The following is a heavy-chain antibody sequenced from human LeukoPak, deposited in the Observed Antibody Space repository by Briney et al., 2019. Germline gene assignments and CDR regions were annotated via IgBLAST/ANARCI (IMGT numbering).Heavy chain of an antibody. V-gene: IGHV4-34*01. CDR1: GGSFSGYY. D-gene: IGHD6-19*01. CDR2: INHSGGT. CDR3: ARAIIAVAGQLDY. Sequence: SETLSLTCAVYGGSFSGYYWSWIRQPPGKGLEWIGEINHSGGTNYNPSLKSRVTISVDTSKNQFSLKLSSVTAADTAVYYCARAIIAVAGQLDYWGQGTLVTVSS. J-gene: IGHJ4*02.